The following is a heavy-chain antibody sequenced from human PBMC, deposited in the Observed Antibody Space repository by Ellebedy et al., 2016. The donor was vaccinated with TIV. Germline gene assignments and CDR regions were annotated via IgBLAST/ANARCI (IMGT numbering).Heavy chain of an antibody. Sequence: SETLSLXXAVSGGSITSSYWWSWVRQPPGKGLEWIGEIYHTGSTNYNPSLRSRVTISVDKSKIQFSLKLRSVTAADTAVYYCASGSMVRGLTDYWGQGTLVTVSS. CDR1: GGSITSSYW. CDR2: IYHTGST. J-gene: IGHJ4*02. V-gene: IGHV4-4*02. D-gene: IGHD3-10*01. CDR3: ASGSMVRGLTDY.